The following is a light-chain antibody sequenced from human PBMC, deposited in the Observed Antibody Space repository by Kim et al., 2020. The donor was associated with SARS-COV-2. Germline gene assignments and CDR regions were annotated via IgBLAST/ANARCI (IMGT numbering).Light chain of an antibody. Sequence: SSELTQDPAVSVALGQTVRITCQGDSLRSYYASWYQQKPGQAPVLVIYGKNNRPSGIPDRFSGSSSGNTASLTITGAQAEDEAGYYCNSRDSSGNHSWVFGGGTQLTVL. CDR2: GKN. V-gene: IGLV3-19*01. CDR3: NSRDSSGNHSWV. CDR1: SLRSYY. J-gene: IGLJ3*02.